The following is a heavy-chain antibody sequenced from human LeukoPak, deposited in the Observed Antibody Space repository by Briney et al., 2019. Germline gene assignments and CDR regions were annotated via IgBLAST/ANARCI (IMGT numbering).Heavy chain of an antibody. CDR2: VWYDETNK. J-gene: IGHJ4*02. CDR1: GFTFSSYG. Sequence: PGGSLRLSCAASGFTFSSYGMHWVRQAPDKGLEWVAFVWYDETNKYYADSVKGRFTISRDNSKDTLYLQMNSLRADDTAVYYRAKPGGGSSIGYWGQGTPVTVFS. V-gene: IGHV3-30*02. CDR3: AKPGGGSSIGY. D-gene: IGHD6-6*01.